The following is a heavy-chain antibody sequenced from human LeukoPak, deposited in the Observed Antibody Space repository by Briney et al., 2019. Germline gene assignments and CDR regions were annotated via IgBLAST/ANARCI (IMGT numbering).Heavy chain of an antibody. V-gene: IGHV3-48*02. Sequence: AGGSLRLSCAASGFTFSSYGMHWVRQAPGKGLEWVSYIGTSSSTIYYADSVKGRFTISRDNAKNSLYLQMNSLRDEDTAVYYCARHDYGGNSGDDWGQGTLVTVSS. J-gene: IGHJ4*02. CDR1: GFTFSSYG. CDR2: IGTSSSTI. CDR3: ARHDYGGNSGDD. D-gene: IGHD4-23*01.